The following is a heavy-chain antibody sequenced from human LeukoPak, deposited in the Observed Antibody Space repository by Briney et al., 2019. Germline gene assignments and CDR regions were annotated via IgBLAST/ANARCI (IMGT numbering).Heavy chain of an antibody. V-gene: IGHV1-2*02. J-gene: IGHJ6*03. CDR3: ARGLHPRGYFDWLSNYYYYYLDV. Sequence: GASVKVSCKASGYTFTCYYMHWVRQAPGQGLEWMGWINPNSGGTNYAQKFQGRVTMTRNTSISTAYMELSSLRSEDTAVYYCARGLHPRGYFDWLSNYYYYYLDVWGKGTTVTVSS. D-gene: IGHD3-9*01. CDR2: INPNSGGT. CDR1: GYTFTCYY.